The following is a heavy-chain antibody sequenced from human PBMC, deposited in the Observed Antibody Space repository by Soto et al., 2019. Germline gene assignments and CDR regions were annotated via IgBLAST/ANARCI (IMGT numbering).Heavy chain of an antibody. CDR3: ARGGYYDSSGPEDY. V-gene: IGHV3-23*01. CDR1: GFIFSSYA. Sequence: GGSLRLSCAVSGFIFSSYAMNWVRQAPGKGLEWVSGISGSGGNTYYADSVKGRFTISRDNAKNTLYLQMNSLRAEDTAVYYCARGGYYDSSGPEDYWGQGTLVTVSS. D-gene: IGHD3-22*01. J-gene: IGHJ4*02. CDR2: ISGSGGNT.